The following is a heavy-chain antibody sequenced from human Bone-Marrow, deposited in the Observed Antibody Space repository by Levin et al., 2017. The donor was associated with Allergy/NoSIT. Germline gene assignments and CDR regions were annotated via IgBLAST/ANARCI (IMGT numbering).Heavy chain of an antibody. CDR2: INWNSNSI. CDR1: GFTFEDYG. V-gene: IGHV3-9*01. J-gene: IGHJ4*02. CDR3: AKDQRAWRSSGWYGAFDY. D-gene: IGHD6-19*01. Sequence: SCAASGFTFEDYGMHWVRQAPGKGLEWVSGINWNSNSIGYADSVKGRFTISRDSAKNSVSLQMNSLTPEDTAFYYCAKDQRAWRSSGWYGAFDYWGLGSLVTVS.